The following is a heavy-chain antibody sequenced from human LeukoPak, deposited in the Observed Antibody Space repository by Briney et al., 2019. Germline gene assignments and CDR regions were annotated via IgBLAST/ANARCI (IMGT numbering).Heavy chain of an antibody. CDR1: GFTFSSYS. CDR3: ARGHYDILNWFDP. CDR2: ISSSSSYI. Sequence: PGGSLRLSCAASGFTFSSYSMNWVRQAPGKGLEWVSSISSSSSYIYYADSVKGRFTISRDNAKNSLYLQMNSLRAEDTAVYYCARGHYDILNWFDPWGQGTLVTVSS. D-gene: IGHD3-9*01. V-gene: IGHV3-21*04. J-gene: IGHJ5*02.